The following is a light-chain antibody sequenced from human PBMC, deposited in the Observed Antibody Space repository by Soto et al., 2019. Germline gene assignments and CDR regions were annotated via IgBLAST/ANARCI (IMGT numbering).Light chain of an antibody. CDR2: SAS. Sequence: DIQISHFPPSVSAFVGDRVTIACRASQGINTWLAWYQQKPGKAPKLLMYSASILHTGVSSRFTGGGSGTEFTLTINSLQPEDFATYYGQQSDTLPITFGGGTKVDIK. CDR3: QQSDTLPIT. CDR1: QGINTW. V-gene: IGKV1-12*01. J-gene: IGKJ4*01.